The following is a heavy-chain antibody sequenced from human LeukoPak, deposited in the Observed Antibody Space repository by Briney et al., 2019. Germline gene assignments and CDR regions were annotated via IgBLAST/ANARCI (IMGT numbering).Heavy chain of an antibody. CDR2: IDHSGST. V-gene: IGHV4-38-2*02. CDR1: GFTFSSYA. CDR3: ARDSALAQAVMFDY. J-gene: IGHJ4*02. Sequence: GSLRLSCAASGFTFSSYAMSWVRQAPGKGLEWTGSIDHSGSTYYNPSLKSRITISVDTSKNQFSLKLSSVTAAYTAVYYCARDSALAQAVMFDYWGQGTLVTVSS. D-gene: IGHD6-19*01.